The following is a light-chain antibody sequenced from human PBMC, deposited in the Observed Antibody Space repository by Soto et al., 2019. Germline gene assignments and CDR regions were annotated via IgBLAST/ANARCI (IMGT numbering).Light chain of an antibody. V-gene: IGKV3-20*01. J-gene: IGKJ1*01. Sequence: EIVLTHSQGTLSLSPWERATLSWRASQSVSSSYLAWYQQKPGQAPRLLIYGASSRATGIPDRFSGSGSGTDFTLTISRLEPEDFAVYYCQQYGSSPTFGQGTKVDIX. CDR1: QSVSSSY. CDR2: GAS. CDR3: QQYGSSPT.